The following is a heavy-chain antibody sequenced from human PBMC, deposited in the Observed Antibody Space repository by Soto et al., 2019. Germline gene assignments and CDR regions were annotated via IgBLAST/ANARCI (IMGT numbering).Heavy chain of an antibody. V-gene: IGHV3-7*01. Sequence: EVQLVESGGGLVQPGGSLRLSCAASGFTFSSYWMSWVHQAPGKGLEWVANIKQDGSEKYYVDSVKGRFTISRDNAKSSLYLQMNSLRAEDTAVYYCVSQMLRDRYWGQGTLVTVSS. CDR1: GFTFSSYW. D-gene: IGHD5-12*01. CDR3: VSQMLRDRY. CDR2: IKQDGSEK. J-gene: IGHJ4*02.